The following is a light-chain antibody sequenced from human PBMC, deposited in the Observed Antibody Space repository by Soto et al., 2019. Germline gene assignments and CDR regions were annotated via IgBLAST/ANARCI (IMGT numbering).Light chain of an antibody. CDR2: GTS. Sequence: EIVLTQSPGTLSLSPGERATLSCRANQSVSSKYLAWYQQKPGQAPWVLIYGTSIRASGVPERFSGGGSGTDFTLTITRLEPEDFAVYYCQQYGSSLFTFGPGTKVDFK. CDR3: QQYGSSLFT. J-gene: IGKJ3*01. CDR1: QSVSSKY. V-gene: IGKV3-20*01.